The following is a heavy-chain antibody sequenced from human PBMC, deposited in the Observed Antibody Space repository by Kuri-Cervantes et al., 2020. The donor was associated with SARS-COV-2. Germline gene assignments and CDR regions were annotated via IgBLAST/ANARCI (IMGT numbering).Heavy chain of an antibody. CDR2: ISWNSVNI. CDR1: GFHLRGHW. D-gene: IGHD6-19*01. V-gene: IGHV3-9*02. J-gene: IGHJ3*02. Sequence: SLKISCAASGFHLRGHWLHWVRQAPGKGLEWVSGISWNSVNIGYADSVKGRFTISRDNAKNSLYLQMNSLRAEDTALYYCAKDKTLSGWYRYLNDAFDIWGQGTRVTVSS. CDR3: AKDKTLSGWYRYLNDAFDI.